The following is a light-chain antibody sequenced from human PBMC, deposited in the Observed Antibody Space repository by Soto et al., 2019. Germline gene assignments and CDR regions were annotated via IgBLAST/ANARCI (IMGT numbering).Light chain of an antibody. CDR2: DTS. CDR3: QQYDKWPRT. J-gene: IGKJ1*01. Sequence: EIVLTRSPGTLSLSPGERASLSCRASQSISSGYLAWYQQKPGRAPRLLISDTSGRATGVPDRFSGGGSGAEYTLTISSLQSEDFAVYYCQQYDKWPRTFGQGTKVDIK. CDR1: QSISSGY. V-gene: IGKV3-20*01.